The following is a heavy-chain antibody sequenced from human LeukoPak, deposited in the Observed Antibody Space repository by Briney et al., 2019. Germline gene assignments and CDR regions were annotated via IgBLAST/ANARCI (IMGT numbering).Heavy chain of an antibody. V-gene: IGHV4-39*01. J-gene: IGHJ4*02. Sequence: SETLSLTCTVSGGSISSSSYSWGWIRQPPGKGLEWIGRIYYSGSTYYNPSLKSRVTISVDTSNNQFSLKVHSVTAADTAVYYCAYHTSPSYWGQGTLVTVSS. CDR3: AYHTSPSY. CDR1: GGSISSSSYS. D-gene: IGHD1-26*01. CDR2: IYYSGST.